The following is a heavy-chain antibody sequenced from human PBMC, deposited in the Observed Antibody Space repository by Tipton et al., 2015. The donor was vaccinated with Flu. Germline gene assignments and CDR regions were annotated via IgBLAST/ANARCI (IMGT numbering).Heavy chain of an antibody. J-gene: IGHJ4*02. CDR2: INQDGSEK. CDR1: RFTFSTYW. Sequence: SLRLSCAASRFTFSTYWMTWVRQVPGKGLEWVANINQDGSEKYYVDSVKGRFTISRDNAKNSLYLQMNSLRAEDTAVYYCAKVIPELVAGLDYWGQGTLVTVSS. D-gene: IGHD6-19*01. CDR3: AKVIPELVAGLDY. V-gene: IGHV3-7*01.